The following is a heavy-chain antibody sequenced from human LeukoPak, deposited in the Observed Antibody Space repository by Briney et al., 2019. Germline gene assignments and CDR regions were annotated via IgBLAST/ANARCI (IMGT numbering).Heavy chain of an antibody. CDR2: IFHSGGT. D-gene: IGHD5-18*01. Sequence: PSGTLSLTCAVSGGSISSANWWSWVRQPPEKGLEWIGEIFHSGGTNYNPSLKSRVTISVDKSKNQFSLKLSSVTAADTAVYYCASTIDTAMPRYEYWGQGTLVTVSS. V-gene: IGHV4-4*02. J-gene: IGHJ4*02. CDR1: GGSISSANW. CDR3: ASTIDTAMPRYEY.